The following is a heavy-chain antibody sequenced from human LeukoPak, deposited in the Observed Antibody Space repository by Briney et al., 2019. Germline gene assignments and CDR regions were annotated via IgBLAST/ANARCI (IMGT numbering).Heavy chain of an antibody. V-gene: IGHV3-21*06. D-gene: IGHD6-13*01. Sequence: GGSLRLSCAASGFTFSSHRMNWVRQAPGKGLERVSYISSTGNGIYYIDSVKGRFTISRDDAKNSLYLQMNTLSAEDTAVYYCARDAGAGFDYWGQGTLVTVSS. CDR2: ISSTGNGI. CDR1: GFTFSSHR. J-gene: IGHJ4*02. CDR3: ARDAGAGFDY.